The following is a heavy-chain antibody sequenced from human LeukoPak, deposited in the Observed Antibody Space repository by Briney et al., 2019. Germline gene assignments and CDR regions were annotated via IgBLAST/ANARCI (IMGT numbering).Heavy chain of an antibody. CDR3: TKSTSMVDD. J-gene: IGHJ4*02. V-gene: IGHV3-23*01. D-gene: IGHD5-18*01. Sequence: PGGSLRLSCAASGSTFKTYGMNWVRQASGKGLEWVSSIGSSGSTFYGDSVKGRFTISRDNSKNTLYLQMNSLRAEDTAVYYCTKSTSMVDDWGQGTLVTVSS. CDR1: GSTFKTYG. CDR2: IGSSGST.